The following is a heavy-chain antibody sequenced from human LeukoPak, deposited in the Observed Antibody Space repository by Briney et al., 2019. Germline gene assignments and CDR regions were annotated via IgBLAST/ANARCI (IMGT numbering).Heavy chain of an antibody. CDR2: IYYSGST. D-gene: IGHD6-19*01. J-gene: IGHJ5*02. CDR3: ARVKSGWYYWFDP. Sequence: SETLSLTCTVSGGSISSGGYYWSWIRQHPGKGLEWIGHIYYSGSTYYNPSLKSRGIISVETSKNQFSLKLGSVTAADTAVYYCARVKSGWYYWFDPWGQGTLVTVSS. V-gene: IGHV4-31*03. CDR1: GGSISSGGYY.